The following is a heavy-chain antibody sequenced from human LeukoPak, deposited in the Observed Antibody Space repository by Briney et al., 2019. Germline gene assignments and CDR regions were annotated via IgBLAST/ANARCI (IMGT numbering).Heavy chain of an antibody. J-gene: IGHJ4*02. CDR1: GYTFTSYY. CDR3: AHDSSGYYLAGGYFDY. D-gene: IGHD3-22*01. CDR2: INPSGGST. V-gene: IGHV1-46*01. Sequence: GASVKVSCKASGYTFTSYYIHWVRQAPGQGLEWMGIINPSGGSTNYAQKFQGRVTMTRDMSTSTVYMELSSLRSEDTAVYYCAHDSSGYYLAGGYFDYWGQGTLVTVSA.